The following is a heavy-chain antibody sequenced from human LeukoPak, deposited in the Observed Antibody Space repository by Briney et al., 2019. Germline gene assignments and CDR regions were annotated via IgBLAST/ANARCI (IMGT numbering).Heavy chain of an antibody. V-gene: IGHV4-39*01. CDR2: VYYSGTT. D-gene: IGHD3-10*01. Sequence: PETLSFTCTVFGGSISSSSTYYWGWIRQPPGKGLEWIGSVYYSGTTYYNPSLKSRVTISIDTSKNQFSLRLTSVTAADTAVYYCARHPTYGSGTYGRNWFDPWGQGTLVTVSS. CDR1: GGSISSSSTYY. J-gene: IGHJ5*02. CDR3: ARHPTYGSGTYGRNWFDP.